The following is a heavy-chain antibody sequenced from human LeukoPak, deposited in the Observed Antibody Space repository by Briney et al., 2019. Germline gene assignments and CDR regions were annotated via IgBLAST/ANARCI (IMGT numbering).Heavy chain of an antibody. CDR2: ISYDARNN. CDR3: AREIVATIGFDY. Sequence: GKSLRLSCAASGFTFSRSAMHWVRQAPGKGLEWVAVISYDARNNYYADSVKGRFTISRDNSKRTLYLQMNSLRPEDTAVYYCAREIVATIGFDYWGQGTLVTVSS. CDR1: GFTFSRSA. V-gene: IGHV3-30*04. J-gene: IGHJ4*02. D-gene: IGHD5-12*01.